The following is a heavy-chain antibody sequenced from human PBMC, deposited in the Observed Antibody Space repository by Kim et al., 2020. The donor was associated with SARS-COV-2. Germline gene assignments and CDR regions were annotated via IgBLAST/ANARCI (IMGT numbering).Heavy chain of an antibody. V-gene: IGHV4-34*01. D-gene: IGHD2-15*01. J-gene: IGHJ6*01. Sequence: SETLSLTCAVYGGSFSGNYWSWVRQPPGKGLEWIGEINHSGSTNYNPSLKSRVTISVDTSKNQFSLKLSSVTAADTAVYYCARVKRSGSSSWARYYYYG. CDR2: INHSGST. CDR3: ARVKRSGSSSWARYYYYG. CDR1: GGSFSGNY.